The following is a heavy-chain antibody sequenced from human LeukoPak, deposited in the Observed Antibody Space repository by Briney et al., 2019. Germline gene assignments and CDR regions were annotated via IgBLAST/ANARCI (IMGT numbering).Heavy chain of an antibody. J-gene: IGHJ4*02. V-gene: IGHV3-30*18. CDR3: AKDPHYTVTTSYYFDC. Sequence: GGSLRLSCAASGFTFSSYGMHWVRQAPGKGLEWVAVISYDGSNKYYADSVKGRFTISRDNSKNTLYLQMNSLRAEDTAVYYCAKDPHYTVTTSYYFDCWGQGTLVTVSS. D-gene: IGHD4-17*01. CDR1: GFTFSSYG. CDR2: ISYDGSNK.